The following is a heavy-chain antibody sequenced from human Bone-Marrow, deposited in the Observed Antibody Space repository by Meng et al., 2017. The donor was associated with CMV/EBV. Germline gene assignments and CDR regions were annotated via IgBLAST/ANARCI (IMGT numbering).Heavy chain of an antibody. V-gene: IGHV3-66*02. J-gene: IGHJ4*02. CDR2: IYSGGST. D-gene: IGHD3-3*01. Sequence: GESLKISCAASGFTVSSNYMSWVRQAPGKGLEWVSVIYSGGSTYYADSVKGRFTISRDNSKNTLYLQMNSLRAEDTAVYYCASETYYDFWSGYYSWGQGTLVTISS. CDR3: ASETYYDFWSGYYS. CDR1: GFTVSSNY.